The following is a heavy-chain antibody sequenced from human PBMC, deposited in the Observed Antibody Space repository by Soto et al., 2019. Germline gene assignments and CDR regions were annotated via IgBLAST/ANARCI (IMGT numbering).Heavy chain of an antibody. J-gene: IGHJ6*02. CDR1: GGTFSTYS. D-gene: IGHD2-8*01. V-gene: IGHV1-69*01. Sequence: QVQLVQSGAEVKKPGSSVKVSCKASGGTFSTYSISWVRQAPGQGLEWMGESLPIFGTSHYAQNFQGRVTTTADESTSTVYMELISLRSDDTAVYYCARGGLYPKASFYYGMDVWGQGTTVTVSS. CDR3: ARGGLYPKASFYYGMDV. CDR2: SLPIFGTS.